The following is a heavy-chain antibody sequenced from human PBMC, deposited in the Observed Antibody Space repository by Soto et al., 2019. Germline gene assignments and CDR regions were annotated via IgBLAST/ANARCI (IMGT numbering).Heavy chain of an antibody. CDR2: ISSSGVNT. D-gene: IGHD3-10*01. J-gene: IGHJ5*02. Sequence: EVQLLESGGGLVQPGGSLRLSCAASGFSFRNFAMSWVRQAPGKVLEWVSGISSSGVNTFYADSVKGRFTISRDNSKNTLFLRMDSLRAEDTAVYYCAKDTAVTLIRGCFKSWGQGTLVTVSS. CDR3: AKDTAVTLIRGCFKS. V-gene: IGHV3-23*01. CDR1: GFSFRNFA.